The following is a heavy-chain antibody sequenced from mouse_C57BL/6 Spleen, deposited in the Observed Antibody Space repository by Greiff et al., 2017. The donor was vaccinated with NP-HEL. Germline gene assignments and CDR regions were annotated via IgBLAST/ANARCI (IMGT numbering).Heavy chain of an antibody. CDR1: GFNIKDDY. J-gene: IGHJ3*01. CDR3: TTRYYSTWFAY. CDR2: IDPENGDT. D-gene: IGHD2-5*01. V-gene: IGHV14-4*01. Sequence: VQLKESGAELVRPGASVKLSCTASGFNIKDDYMHWVKQRPEQGLEWIGWIDPENGDTEYASKFQGKATITADTSSNTAYLQLSSLTSEDTAVYYCTTRYYSTWFAYWGQGTLVTVSA.